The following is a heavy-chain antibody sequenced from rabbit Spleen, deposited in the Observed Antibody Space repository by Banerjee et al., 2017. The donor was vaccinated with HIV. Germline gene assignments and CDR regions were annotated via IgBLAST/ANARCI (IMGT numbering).Heavy chain of an antibody. D-gene: IGHD7-1*01. V-gene: IGHV1S40*01. Sequence: QSLEESGGDLVKPEGSLTLTCTASGFSFSTSYYMCWVRQAPGQGLECIACIYGDRSGSTYYANWAKGRFTISRTSSTTVTLEMTSLTAADTATYFCARSTGSQMGALWGPGTLVTVS. CDR1: GFSFSTSYY. J-gene: IGHJ4*01. CDR3: ARSTGSQMGAL. CDR2: IYGDRSGST.